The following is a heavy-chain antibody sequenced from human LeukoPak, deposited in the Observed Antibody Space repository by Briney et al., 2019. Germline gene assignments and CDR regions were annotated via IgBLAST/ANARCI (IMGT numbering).Heavy chain of an antibody. CDR3: ARVKGELRFLEWFWFDP. Sequence: SETLSLTCTVSGYSISSGYYWGWIRQPPEKGLEWIGNIYYSGSTNYNPSLKSRVTISVDTSKNQFSLKLSSVTAADTAVYYCARVKGELRFLEWFWFDPWGQGTLVTVSS. D-gene: IGHD3-3*01. CDR2: IYYSGST. J-gene: IGHJ5*02. CDR1: GYSISSGYY. V-gene: IGHV4-38-2*02.